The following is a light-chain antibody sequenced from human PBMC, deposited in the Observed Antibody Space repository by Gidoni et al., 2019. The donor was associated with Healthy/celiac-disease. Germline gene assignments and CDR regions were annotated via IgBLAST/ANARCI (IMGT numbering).Light chain of an antibody. Sequence: VRPQSPLSLPVTPGEPASISCRSSQSLLHSNGYNYLDWYLQKPGQSPQLLIYLGSNRASGVPDRFSGSGSGTDFTLKISRVEAEDVGVYYCMQALQTPPTFGQGTKVEIK. CDR3: MQALQTPPT. J-gene: IGKJ1*01. CDR2: LGS. CDR1: QSLLHSNGYNY. V-gene: IGKV2-28*01.